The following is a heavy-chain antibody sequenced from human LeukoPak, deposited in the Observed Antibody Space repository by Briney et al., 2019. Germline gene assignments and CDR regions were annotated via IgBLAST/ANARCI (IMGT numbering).Heavy chain of an antibody. V-gene: IGHV4-59*10. D-gene: IGHD3-9*01. CDR2: IYTSGST. CDR3: ARGPRYYDILTGYYSDYYYYMDV. CDR1: GGSFSGYY. Sequence: NPSETLSLTCAVYGGSFSGYYWSWIRQPAGKGLEWIGRIYTSGSTNYNPSLKSRVTISVDTSKNQFSLKLSSVTAADTAVYYCARGPRYYDILTGYYSDYYYYMDVWGKGTTVTISS. J-gene: IGHJ6*03.